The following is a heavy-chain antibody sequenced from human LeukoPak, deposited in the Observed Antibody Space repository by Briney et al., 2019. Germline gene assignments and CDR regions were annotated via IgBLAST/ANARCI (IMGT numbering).Heavy chain of an antibody. Sequence: GGSLRLSCAASGFTFRTYTMHWVRQAPGKGLEWVAVISYDESNKYYADSVKGRFTISRDNSKNTLYLQMNSLRAEDTAVYYCAKSSGYDSSVYYFDYWGQGTLVTVSS. J-gene: IGHJ4*02. V-gene: IGHV3-30*18. CDR1: GFTFRTYT. D-gene: IGHD5-12*01. CDR3: AKSSGYDSSVYYFDY. CDR2: ISYDESNK.